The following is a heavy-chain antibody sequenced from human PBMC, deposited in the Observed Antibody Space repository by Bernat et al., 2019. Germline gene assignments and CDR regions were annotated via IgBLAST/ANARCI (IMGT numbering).Heavy chain of an antibody. CDR2: ISYDGSNK. D-gene: IGHD4-17*01. J-gene: IGHJ6*03. V-gene: IGHV3-30*01. CDR3: ARERAPYGDYYYYYMDV. Sequence: QVQLVESGGGVVQPGRSLRLSCAASGFTFSSYAMHWVRQAPGKGLEWVAVISYDGSNKYYADSVKGRFTISRDNSKNTLYLQMNSLRAEDTAVYYCARERAPYGDYYYYYMDVWGKGTTVTVSS. CDR1: GFTFSSYA.